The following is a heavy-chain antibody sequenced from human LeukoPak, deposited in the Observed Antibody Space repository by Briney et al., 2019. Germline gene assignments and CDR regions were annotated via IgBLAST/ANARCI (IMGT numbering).Heavy chain of an antibody. D-gene: IGHD2-8*01. CDR1: GFNFRTYG. Sequence: GGSLRLSCATSGFNFRTYGMSWIRQAPGKGLEWVAGISGSAYTTHYAGSVKGRFTISRDNSKNTLFLQMDSLRVEDTAVYYCAKLPIMLALDRIEFWSQGSLVTVTS. CDR2: ISGSAYTT. V-gene: IGHV3-23*01. J-gene: IGHJ4*02. CDR3: AKLPIMLALDRIEF.